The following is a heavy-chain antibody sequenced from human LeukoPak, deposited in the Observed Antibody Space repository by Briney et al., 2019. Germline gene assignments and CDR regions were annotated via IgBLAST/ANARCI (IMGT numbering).Heavy chain of an antibody. Sequence: SETLSLTCAVYGGSFSGYYWSWIRQPPGKGLEWIGEINHSGSTNYNPSLKSRVTISVDTSKNQFSLKLSSVTAADTAVYYCARDQDGEDYGNAFHIWGQGTLVTVFS. J-gene: IGHJ3*02. D-gene: IGHD4-17*01. CDR3: ARDQDGEDYGNAFHI. CDR2: INHSGST. CDR1: GGSFSGYY. V-gene: IGHV4-34*01.